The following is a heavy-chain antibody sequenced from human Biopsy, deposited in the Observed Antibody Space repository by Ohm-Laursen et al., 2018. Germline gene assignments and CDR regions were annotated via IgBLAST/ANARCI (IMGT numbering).Heavy chain of an antibody. Sequence: TQTLPLPRSFSGFSLCTRRVAVGWIRQPPGKALEWLVFLWWHRVKGYHPSFLRGLTITKDTSNNQVALTMTNMDPVDTAAYYCARTYYDYIWATNPDCDFDSWGQGTLVTVSS. CDR1: GFSLCTRRVA. V-gene: IGHV2-5*01. CDR3: ARTYYDYIWATNPDCDFDS. J-gene: IGHJ4*02. D-gene: IGHD3-16*01. CDR2: LWWHRVK.